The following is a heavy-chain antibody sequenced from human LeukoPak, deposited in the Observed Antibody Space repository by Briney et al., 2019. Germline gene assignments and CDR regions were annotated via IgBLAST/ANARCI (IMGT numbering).Heavy chain of an antibody. D-gene: IGHD6-19*01. CDR3: ARSAVSGTYAFDL. Sequence: SVKVSCKASGYTFTTYFMHWVRQAPGQGLEWMGGIIPLFDTTNSAQKFQGRVTITADESTSTVYMELRSLRFEDTAIYFCARSAVSGTYAFDLWGQGTLVTVSS. J-gene: IGHJ3*01. V-gene: IGHV1-69*13. CDR1: GYTFTTYF. CDR2: IIPLFDTT.